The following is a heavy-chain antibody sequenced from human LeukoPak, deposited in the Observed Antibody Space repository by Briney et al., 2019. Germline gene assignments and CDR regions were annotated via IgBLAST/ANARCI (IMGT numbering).Heavy chain of an antibody. Sequence: ASVKVSCKDSGYTFTSYGISWVRQAPGQGLEWMGWISAYNGNTNYAQKLQGRVTMTTDTSTSTAYMELRSLRSDDTAVYYCARDHYYDSSGYPDAFDIWGQGTMVTVSS. D-gene: IGHD3-22*01. CDR1: GYTFTSYG. CDR3: ARDHYYDSSGYPDAFDI. J-gene: IGHJ3*02. CDR2: ISAYNGNT. V-gene: IGHV1-18*01.